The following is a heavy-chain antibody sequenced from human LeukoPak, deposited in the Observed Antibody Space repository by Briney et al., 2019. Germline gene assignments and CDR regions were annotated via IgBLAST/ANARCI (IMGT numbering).Heavy chain of an antibody. CDR2: ITDSGSGT. J-gene: IGHJ4*02. CDR3: AKRAMVAAVKYFDY. V-gene: IGHV3-23*01. Sequence: GGSLRLSCAASGFTFSTYAMSWVRQAPWKGLEWVSSITDSGSGTYYADSVKGRFTISRDNSKNTLYLQMNSLRAEDTAVYYCAKRAMVAAVKYFDYWGQGTLVTVSS. CDR1: GFTFSTYA. D-gene: IGHD2-15*01.